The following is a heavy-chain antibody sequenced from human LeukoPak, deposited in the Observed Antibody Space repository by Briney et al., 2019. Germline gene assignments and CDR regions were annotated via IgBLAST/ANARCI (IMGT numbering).Heavy chain of an antibody. D-gene: IGHD5-24*01. CDR1: GGSMRGYY. J-gene: IGHJ3*01. V-gene: IGHV4-4*07. CDR2: IYSSGTT. Sequence: PSETLSLTCTVSGGSMRGYYWSWIRQPAGMGLDWIGRIYSSGTTSYNPSLNSQLSMSVDTSKNQFSLTLSSVTAADTAVYYCAREKREGYIKNGFDLWGQGTMVTVSS. CDR3: AREKREGYIKNGFDL.